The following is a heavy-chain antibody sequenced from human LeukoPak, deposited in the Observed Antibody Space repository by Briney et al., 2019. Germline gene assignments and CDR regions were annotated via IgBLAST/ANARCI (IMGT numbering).Heavy chain of an antibody. CDR3: ARELIVGATMAFDM. V-gene: IGHV4-59*01. CDR2: ISNSGST. Sequence: SETLSLTCTVSGGSIRSYFWTWIREPPGKGLEWIGYISNSGSTNYDPSLKSRVTILMDTSKKQFSLKLSSVTAADTAVYYCARELIVGATMAFDMWGQGTRVTVSS. J-gene: IGHJ3*02. CDR1: GGSIRSYF. D-gene: IGHD1-26*01.